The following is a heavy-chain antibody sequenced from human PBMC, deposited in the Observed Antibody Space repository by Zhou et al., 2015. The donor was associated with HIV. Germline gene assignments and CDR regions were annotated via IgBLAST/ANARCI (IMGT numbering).Heavy chain of an antibody. J-gene: IGHJ5*02. CDR3: ASLHGAENWFDP. CDR1: GASFSSYA. Sequence: QVQLVQSGAEVKKPGSSVKVSCKFSGASFSSYAISWVRQAPGQGLEWMGGIIPIFGTANYAQKFQGRVTITADESTSTAYMELSSLRSEDTAVYYCASLHGAENWFDPWGQGTLVTVSS. CDR2: IIPIFGTA. V-gene: IGHV1-69*12. D-gene: IGHD4-17*01.